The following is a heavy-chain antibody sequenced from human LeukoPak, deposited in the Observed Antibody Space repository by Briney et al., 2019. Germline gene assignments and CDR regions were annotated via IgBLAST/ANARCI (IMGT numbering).Heavy chain of an antibody. CDR3: ARPRTAWSSHWYFEV. D-gene: IGHD1-1*01. CDR1: GFTFSTYG. J-gene: IGHJ2*01. V-gene: IGHV3-48*04. Sequence: PGGSLRLSCAASGFTFSTYGINWVRQAPGKGLEWVSYISSGSDSIHYADSLKGRFTISRDNAKNSLFLRMSSLRVEDTAVYYCARPRTAWSSHWYFEVWGRGTLVTVSS. CDR2: ISSGSDSI.